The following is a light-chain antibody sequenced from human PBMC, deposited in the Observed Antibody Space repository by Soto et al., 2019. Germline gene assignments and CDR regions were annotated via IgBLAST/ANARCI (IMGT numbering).Light chain of an antibody. Sequence: QSALTQPRSVSGSPGQSVTISCTGTSSDVGGYNYVSWYQQHPGKAPKLMIYDVSKWPSGVTHRFSGSKSGNTASLTISGLQAEDEADYYCCSYAGNSLWVFGGGTKLTVL. V-gene: IGLV2-11*01. CDR2: DVS. CDR1: SSDVGGYNY. J-gene: IGLJ3*02. CDR3: CSYAGNSLWV.